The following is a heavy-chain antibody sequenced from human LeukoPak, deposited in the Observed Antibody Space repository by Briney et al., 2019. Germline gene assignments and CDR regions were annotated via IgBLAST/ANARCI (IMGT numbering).Heavy chain of an antibody. D-gene: IGHD6-13*01. V-gene: IGHV1-46*01. CDR3: ARETDIASAANYFDH. Sequence: GASVKVSCKASGYTFTSYYIHWVRQAPGQGLEWMGIFNPSGGGTTYAQKFQGRVTMTSDMSTSTVYMELSSLRSGDTAVYYCARETDIASAANYFDHWGQGTLVTVSS. CDR1: GYTFTSYY. CDR2: FNPSGGGT. J-gene: IGHJ4*02.